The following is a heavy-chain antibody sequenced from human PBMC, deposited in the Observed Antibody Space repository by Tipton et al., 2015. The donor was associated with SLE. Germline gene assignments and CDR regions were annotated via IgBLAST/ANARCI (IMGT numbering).Heavy chain of an antibody. CDR3: ARAHGSFYYYSVDV. J-gene: IGHJ6*03. V-gene: IGHV4-38-2*02. CDR2: INHGGNK. Sequence: TLSLTCTVSGYSISIAYYWGWIRQSPGKGLEWIGNINHGGNKSYSPSLKSRVTISVDRSKNQFSRKLSSVTAADTAVYYRARAHGSFYYYSVDVWGKGTTVTVSS. CDR1: GYSISIAYY.